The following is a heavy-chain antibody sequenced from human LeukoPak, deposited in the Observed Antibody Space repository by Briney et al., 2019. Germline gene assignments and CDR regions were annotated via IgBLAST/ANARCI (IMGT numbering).Heavy chain of an antibody. J-gene: IGHJ6*02. CDR3: ARGLGNYDSSGYDYYYYYGMDV. CDR1: GYTFTSYD. CDR2: MNPNSGNT. Sequence: ASVKVSCKASGYTFTSYDINWVRQATGQGLEWMGWMNPNSGNTGYAQKFQGRVTMTRNTSISTAYMELSSLRSEDTAVYYCARGLGNYDSSGYDYYYYYGMDVWGQGTTVTVSS. D-gene: IGHD3-22*01. V-gene: IGHV1-8*01.